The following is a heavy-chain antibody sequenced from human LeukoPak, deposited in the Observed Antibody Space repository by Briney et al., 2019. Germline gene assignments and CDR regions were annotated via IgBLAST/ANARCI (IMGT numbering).Heavy chain of an antibody. V-gene: IGHV1-18*01. J-gene: IGHJ6*02. CDR2: ISAYNGNT. D-gene: IGHD2-15*01. Sequence: ASVKVSCKASGYTFTSYGISWVRQAPGQGLEWMGWISAYNGNTNYAQKLQGRVTMTTDTSTSTAYIELRSLRSDDTAVYYCARDPPRIVVVVAATYYYGMDVWGQGTTVTVSS. CDR3: ARDPPRIVVVVAATYYYGMDV. CDR1: GYTFTSYG.